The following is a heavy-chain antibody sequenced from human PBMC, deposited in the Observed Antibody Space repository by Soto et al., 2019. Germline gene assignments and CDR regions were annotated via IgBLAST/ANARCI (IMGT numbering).Heavy chain of an antibody. Sequence: QVQLEQSGAEVKKPGASVKVSCKASGYTFTSYGISWVRQAPGQGLEWMRRITAYNGNTHYAQKFQGRVTMTTDTSTGTAYLELRSLRSDDTATYYCARDPWGALPATIDYWGQGTLVTVSS. CDR1: GYTFTSYG. V-gene: IGHV1-18*01. J-gene: IGHJ4*02. CDR2: ITAYNGNT. CDR3: ARDPWGALPATIDY. D-gene: IGHD2-2*01.